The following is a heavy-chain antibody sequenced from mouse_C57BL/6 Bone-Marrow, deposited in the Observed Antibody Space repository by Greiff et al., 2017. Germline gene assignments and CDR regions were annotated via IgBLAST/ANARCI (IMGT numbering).Heavy chain of an antibody. CDR2: IDPSDSYT. J-gene: IGHJ4*01. CDR1: GYTFTSYW. V-gene: IGHV1-50*01. Sequence: VQLQQPGAELVKPGASVKLSCKASGYTFTSYWMQWVKQRPGQGLEWIGEIDPSDSYTNYNQKFKGKATLTVDTSSSTAYMQLSSLTSEDSAVYYFARPPYYYGSSLYAMDYWGQGTSVTVSS. CDR3: ARPPYYYGSSLYAMDY. D-gene: IGHD1-1*01.